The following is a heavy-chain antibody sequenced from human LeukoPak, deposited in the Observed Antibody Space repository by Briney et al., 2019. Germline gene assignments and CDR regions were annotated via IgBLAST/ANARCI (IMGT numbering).Heavy chain of an antibody. J-gene: IGHJ4*02. Sequence: GGSLRLSCAASGFTFSTYGMHWVRQAPGKGLEWVAVISYDGSNECYADSVKGRFTISRDNSKNTLYLQMSSLRAEDTAVYYCARDLTLGKPDYFDHWGQGTLVTVSS. CDR2: ISYDGSNE. CDR3: ARDLTLGKPDYFDH. D-gene: IGHD7-27*01. CDR1: GFTFSTYG. V-gene: IGHV3-30*03.